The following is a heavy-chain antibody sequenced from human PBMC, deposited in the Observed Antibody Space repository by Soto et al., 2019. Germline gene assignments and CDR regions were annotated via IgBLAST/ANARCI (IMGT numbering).Heavy chain of an antibody. CDR3: AKGRGYSYASYYFDY. CDR1: GFTFSSYG. D-gene: IGHD5-18*01. J-gene: IGHJ4*02. CDR2: ISYDGSNK. V-gene: IGHV3-30*18. Sequence: GGSLRLSCAASGFTFSSYGMHWVRQAPGKGLEWVAVISYDGSNKYYADSVRGRFTISRDNSKNTLYLQMNSLRAEDTAVYYCAKGRGYSYASYYFDYWGQGTLVTVSS.